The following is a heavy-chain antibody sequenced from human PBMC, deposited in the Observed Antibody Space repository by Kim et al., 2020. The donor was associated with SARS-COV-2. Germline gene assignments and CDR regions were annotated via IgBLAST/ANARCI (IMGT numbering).Heavy chain of an antibody. Sequence: GGSLRLSCVASGFTFEDYAMHWVRQAPGKGLEWVSGITWNSGGIEYADSVKGRFTISRDNAQNSLYLQMNSLRTEDTALYYCAKVTPDGSGTTAAWFDPWGQGTLVTVSS. V-gene: IGHV3-9*01. CDR1: GFTFEDYA. D-gene: IGHD3-10*01. J-gene: IGHJ5*02. CDR2: ITWNSGGI. CDR3: AKVTPDGSGTTAAWFDP.